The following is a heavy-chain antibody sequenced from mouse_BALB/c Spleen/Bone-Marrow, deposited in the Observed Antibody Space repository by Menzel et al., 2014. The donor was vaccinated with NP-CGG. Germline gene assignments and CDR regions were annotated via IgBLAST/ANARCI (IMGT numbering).Heavy chain of an antibody. D-gene: IGHD2-1*01. J-gene: IGHJ1*01. CDR2: IRNKAKGYTT. Sequence: EVKVVESGGGLVQPGGSLRLSCATSGFTLTDYYMSWVRQPPGKALEWLGFIRNKAKGYTTEYSASVKGRFTISRDNSQSILYLQMTTLRPEDSATYYCARDIEGNYSYWYLDVWGAGTRSPSPQ. CDR3: ARDIEGNYSYWYLDV. CDR1: GFTLTDYY. V-gene: IGHV7-3*02.